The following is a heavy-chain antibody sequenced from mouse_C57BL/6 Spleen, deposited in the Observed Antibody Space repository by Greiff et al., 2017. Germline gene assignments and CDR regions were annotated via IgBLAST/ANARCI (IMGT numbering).Heavy chain of an antibody. CDR1: GFTFSDYG. V-gene: IGHV5-17*01. D-gene: IGHD1-1*01. J-gene: IGHJ1*03. Sequence: EVKLMESGGGLVKPGGSLKLSCAASGFTFSDYGMHWVRQAPEKGLEWVAYISSGSSTSYYADTVKGRFTISRDNAKNTLFLQMTSLRSEDTAMYYCVYYYVISYGYFDVWGTGTTVTVSS. CDR2: ISSGSSTS. CDR3: VYYYVISYGYFDV.